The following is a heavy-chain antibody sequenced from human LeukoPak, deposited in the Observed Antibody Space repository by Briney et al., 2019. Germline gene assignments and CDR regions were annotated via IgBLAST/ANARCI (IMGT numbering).Heavy chain of an antibody. J-gene: IGHJ4*02. V-gene: IGHV1-69*01. CDR2: IIPIFGTA. Sequence: SVKVSCKASGGTFISYAISWVRQAPGQGLEWMGGIIPIFGTANYAQKFQGRVTITADESTSTAYMELSSLRSEDTAVYYCARVGYYDSSGYYYSPYYFDYWGQGTLVTVSS. CDR3: ARVGYYDSSGYYYSPYYFDY. D-gene: IGHD3-22*01. CDR1: GGTFISYA.